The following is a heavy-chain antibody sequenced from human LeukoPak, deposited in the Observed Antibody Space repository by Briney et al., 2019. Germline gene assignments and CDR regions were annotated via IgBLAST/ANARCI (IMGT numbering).Heavy chain of an antibody. D-gene: IGHD5-12*01. CDR2: ISSSGDTI. CDR1: GFTFSSYE. V-gene: IGHV3-48*03. J-gene: IGHJ4*02. Sequence: GGSLRLSCAASGFTFSSYEMNWVRQAPGKGLEWVSYISSSGDTIYYADSVKGRFTISRDNAKNSLYLQMNSLRAEDTALYYCAKDTGYSGYDLPFDYWGQGTLVTVSS. CDR3: AKDTGYSGYDLPFDY.